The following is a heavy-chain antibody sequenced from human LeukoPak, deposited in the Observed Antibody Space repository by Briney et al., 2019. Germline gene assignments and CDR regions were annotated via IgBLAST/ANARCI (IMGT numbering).Heavy chain of an antibody. D-gene: IGHD3-10*01. V-gene: IGHV3-48*04. J-gene: IGHJ4*02. Sequence: GGSLRLSCAASGFTFSSHSMNWVRQAPGKGLEWVSYISSSSSTIYYADSVKGRFTISRDNAKNSLYLQMNSLRAEDTAVYYCARVGGAYYGSGSYYSGYWGQGTLVTVSS. CDR3: ARVGGAYYGSGSYYSGY. CDR2: ISSSSSTI. CDR1: GFTFSSHS.